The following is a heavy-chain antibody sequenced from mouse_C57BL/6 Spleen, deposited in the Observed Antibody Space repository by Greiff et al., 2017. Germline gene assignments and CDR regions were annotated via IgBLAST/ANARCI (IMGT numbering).Heavy chain of an antibody. CDR2: ISSGGDYI. CDR3: TRGASYYSNPYYAMDY. CDR1: GFTFSSYA. J-gene: IGHJ4*01. D-gene: IGHD2-5*01. Sequence: EVKLMESGEGLVKPGGSLKLSCAASGFTFSSYAMSWVRQTPEKRLEWVAYISSGGDYIYYADTVKGRFTISRDNARNTLYLQMSSLKSEDTAMYYCTRGASYYSNPYYAMDYWGQGTSVTVSS. V-gene: IGHV5-9-1*02.